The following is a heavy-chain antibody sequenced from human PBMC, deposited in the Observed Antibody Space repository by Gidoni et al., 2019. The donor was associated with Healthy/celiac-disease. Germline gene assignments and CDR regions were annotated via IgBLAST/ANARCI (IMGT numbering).Heavy chain of an antibody. V-gene: IGHV3-48*01. CDR3: AREYYYDSSGYYQRGDAFDI. CDR2: ISSSSSTI. Sequence: EVQLVESGGGLVQPGVSLRPSCAASGFPFRRYSLNWVRQAPGKGLEWVSYISSSSSTIYYADSVKGRFTISRDNAKNSLYLQMNSLRAEDTAVYYCAREYYYDSSGYYQRGDAFDIWGQGTMVTVSS. CDR1: GFPFRRYS. D-gene: IGHD3-22*01. J-gene: IGHJ3*02.